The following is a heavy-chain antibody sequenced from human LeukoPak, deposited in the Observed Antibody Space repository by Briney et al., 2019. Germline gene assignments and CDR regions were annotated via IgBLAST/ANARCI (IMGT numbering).Heavy chain of an antibody. Sequence: ASVKVSCKASGYSFTGYYMHWVRQAPGQGLEWMGWIIPNSGVTNYAQKFQGRVTLTRATSISTAYMELSRLTSDDTAVYYCARDLGRDGSGWYPYHDYWGQGTRVTVSS. V-gene: IGHV1-2*02. CDR3: ARDLGRDGSGWYPYHDY. D-gene: IGHD6-19*01. CDR2: IIPNSGVT. J-gene: IGHJ4*02. CDR1: GYSFTGYY.